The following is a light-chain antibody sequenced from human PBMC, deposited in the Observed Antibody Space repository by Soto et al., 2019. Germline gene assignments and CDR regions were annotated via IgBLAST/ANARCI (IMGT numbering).Light chain of an antibody. Sequence: QSVLTQPASVSGSPGQSIAISCTGSSSDVGFYNYVSWYQQHPGEVPKLIIFEVSNRPSGVSNRFSGSKSGNTASLTISGLQAEVEAAYYCSSYTTSSTRVFGTGTKVTVL. CDR2: EVS. J-gene: IGLJ1*01. V-gene: IGLV2-14*01. CDR3: SSYTTSSTRV. CDR1: SSDVGFYNY.